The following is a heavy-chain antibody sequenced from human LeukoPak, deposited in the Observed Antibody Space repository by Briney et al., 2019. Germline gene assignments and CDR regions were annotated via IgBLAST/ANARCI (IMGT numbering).Heavy chain of an antibody. D-gene: IGHD4-17*01. V-gene: IGHV3-7*01. CDR1: GFTFSRHW. J-gene: IGHJ4*02. Sequence: GALRLSCAASGFTFSRHWMSWLRQTPGDGPEWVANIKEDGSEKYYMDSVKGRFTISRDNAKNSLYLQLNSLRVEDTAVYYCATGLTVAEWGQGTLVTVSS. CDR2: IKEDGSEK. CDR3: ATGLTVAE.